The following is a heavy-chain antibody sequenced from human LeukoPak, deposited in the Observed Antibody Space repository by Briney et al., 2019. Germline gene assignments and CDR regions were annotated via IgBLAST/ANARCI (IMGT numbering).Heavy chain of an antibody. Sequence: GGSLRLSCAASAFTFSNYAMSWVRQAPGKGLEWVSAISGSGGRTYYADSVKGRFTLSRDNSKNTLYLQMNSLRAEDTAVYYCAKEYYYGSGTYYNVDYWGQGTLVTVSS. D-gene: IGHD3-10*01. J-gene: IGHJ4*02. CDR2: ISGSGGRT. V-gene: IGHV3-23*01. CDR3: AKEYYYGSGTYYNVDY. CDR1: AFTFSNYA.